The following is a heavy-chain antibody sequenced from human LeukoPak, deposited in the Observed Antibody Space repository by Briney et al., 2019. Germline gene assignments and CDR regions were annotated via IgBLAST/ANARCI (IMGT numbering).Heavy chain of an antibody. CDR2: IYSGGNT. CDR1: GFTVSSNS. V-gene: IGHV3-53*01. Sequence: GGSLRLSCTVSGFTVSSNSWSWVRQAPGKGLEWVSFIYSGGNTHCSDSVKGRFTLSRDNSKNTLYLQMNSLRAEDTAIYYCARRAGEYSRPYDYWGQGTLVTVSS. D-gene: IGHD2-15*01. J-gene: IGHJ4*02. CDR3: ARRAGEYSRPYDY.